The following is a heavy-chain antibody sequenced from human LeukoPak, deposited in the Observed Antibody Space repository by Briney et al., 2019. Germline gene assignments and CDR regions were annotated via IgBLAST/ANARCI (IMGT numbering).Heavy chain of an antibody. CDR2: IIPIFGTA. CDR1: GGTFSSYA. Sequence: ASVKVSCKASGGTFSSYAISWVRQAPGQGLEGRGGIIPIFGTAIYAQKFQGRVTITADESTSTAYMELSSLRSEDTAVYYCARPSGGDFWSGYYNYWGQGTLVTVSS. D-gene: IGHD3-3*01. CDR3: ARPSGGDFWSGYYNY. J-gene: IGHJ4*02. V-gene: IGHV1-69*13.